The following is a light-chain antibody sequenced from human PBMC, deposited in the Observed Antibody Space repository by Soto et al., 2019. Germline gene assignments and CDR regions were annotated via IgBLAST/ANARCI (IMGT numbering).Light chain of an antibody. CDR2: GVS. CDR1: QGIYKY. V-gene: IGKV1-27*01. CDR3: QKYNNAPWT. Sequence: DIQMTQSPSSLSASVGDTVTITCRASQGIYKYLVWYQQKSGQVPKLLIYGVSTLQSGVPSRFSGSGSGTDFTLTISSLQPEDAATYYCQKYNNAPWTFGQGTKVEIK. J-gene: IGKJ1*01.